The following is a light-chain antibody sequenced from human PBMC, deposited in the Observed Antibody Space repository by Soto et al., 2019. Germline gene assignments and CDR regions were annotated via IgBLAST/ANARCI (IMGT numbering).Light chain of an antibody. V-gene: IGKV3-20*01. Sequence: EIMLTQSPGTLSLSPGERVTLSCRASQSVSSYLAWYQQKPGQAPRLLIYDASTRATGIPARFSGSGSGTDFTLTISRLEPEDFALYYCQQYHTSPLTFGQGTNVDIK. J-gene: IGKJ1*01. CDR2: DAS. CDR1: QSVSSY. CDR3: QQYHTSPLT.